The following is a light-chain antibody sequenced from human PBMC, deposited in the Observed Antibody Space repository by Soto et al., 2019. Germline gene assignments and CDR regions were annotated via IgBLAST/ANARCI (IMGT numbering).Light chain of an antibody. CDR2: GAS. CDR1: QSVSNDF. Sequence: EIVLTHSPRILSLSPGERAPLSCRASQSVSNDFLAWYQQKPGQAPRLLIYGASTRAAGIPARFSASGSGTDFTLTISYVQPEDFAVYYCHQRQSWPRTFGQGTKVDIK. V-gene: IGKV3-11*01. CDR3: HQRQSWPRT. J-gene: IGKJ1*01.